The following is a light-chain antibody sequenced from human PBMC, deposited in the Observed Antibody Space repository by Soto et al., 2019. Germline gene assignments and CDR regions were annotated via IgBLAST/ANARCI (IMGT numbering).Light chain of an antibody. CDR3: QQGHNWPLT. Sequence: EIVMTQSPATLSLSPGERATLSCRASQSINSELAWYQQKPGQPPRLLIYGASTRATGVPARFTGSESGSELPLTISGLQSEDFVVYYCQQGHNWPLTFGQGTRLEI. CDR2: GAS. J-gene: IGKJ2*01. V-gene: IGKV3-15*01. CDR1: QSINSE.